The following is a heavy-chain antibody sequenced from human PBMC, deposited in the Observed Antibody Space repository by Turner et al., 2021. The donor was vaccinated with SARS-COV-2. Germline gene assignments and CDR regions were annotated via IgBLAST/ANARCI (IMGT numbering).Heavy chain of an antibody. CDR2: ISYDGSHK. J-gene: IGHJ6*02. CDR3: AKAPPRPEQYHYYYYGMDV. D-gene: IGHD6-19*01. Sequence: QVQLVESGGGVVQPGRSLRLSCAASGFTFSSYAFHWVRQAPGKGLEWVAVISYDGSHKSYADSVKGRFTISRDTSKNTLYLQMNSLRAEDTAMYYCAKAPPRPEQYHYYYYGMDVWGQGTTVTVSS. CDR1: GFTFSSYA. V-gene: IGHV3-30-3*01.